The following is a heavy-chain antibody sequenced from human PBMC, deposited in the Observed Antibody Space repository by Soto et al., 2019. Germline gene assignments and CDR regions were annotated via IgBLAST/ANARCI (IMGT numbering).Heavy chain of an antibody. J-gene: IGHJ4*02. D-gene: IGHD3-10*01. CDR2: INHSGST. V-gene: IGHV4-34*01. CDR1: GGSFSGYY. Sequence: QVQLQQWGAGLLKPSETLSLTCAVYGGSFSGYYWSWIRQPPGKGLEWIGEINHSGSTNYNPSLKGRVTISVDTSKDQFSQKLSSVTAADTAVYYCARGLGMVRVRSLNYWGQGTLVTVSS. CDR3: ARGLGMVRVRSLNY.